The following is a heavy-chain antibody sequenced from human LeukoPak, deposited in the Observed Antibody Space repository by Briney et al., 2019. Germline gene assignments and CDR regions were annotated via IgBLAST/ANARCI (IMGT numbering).Heavy chain of an antibody. CDR2: ISYDGSNK. CDR3: AKKGATTGDFDY. D-gene: IGHD1-26*01. J-gene: IGHJ4*02. CDR1: GFTFSSYA. Sequence: PGGSLRLSCAASGFTFSSYAMHWVRQAPGKGLEWVAFISYDGSNKYYAESVKGRFTISRDNSKNTLYLQMNSLRAEDTAVYYCAKKGATTGDFDYWGQGTLVTVSS. V-gene: IGHV3-30-3*02.